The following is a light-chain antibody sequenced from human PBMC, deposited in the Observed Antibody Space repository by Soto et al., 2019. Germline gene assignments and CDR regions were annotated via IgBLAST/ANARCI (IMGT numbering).Light chain of an antibody. CDR2: DVS. V-gene: IGLV2-11*01. CDR3: CSYAGSYTYV. J-gene: IGLJ1*01. Sequence: QSVLTQPRSVSGCPGQSVTISCTGTSIDVGGYNYVSWYQQHPGKAPKLMISDVSKRPSGVPDRFSGSKSDNTASLTISGLQAEDEADYYCCSYAGSYTYVFGTGTKVTVL. CDR1: SIDVGGYNY.